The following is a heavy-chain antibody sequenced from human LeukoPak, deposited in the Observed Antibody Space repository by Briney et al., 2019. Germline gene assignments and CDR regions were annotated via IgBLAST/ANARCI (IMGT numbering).Heavy chain of an antibody. CDR1: GYIFTDYY. V-gene: IGHV1-2*02. CDR2: INPNSGGT. D-gene: IGHD1-14*01. Sequence: ASVKVSCTASGYIFTDYYIHWVRQAPGQGLEWMGWINPNSGGTNFAQKFQGRVTMTRDTSINTAYMELSRLRSDDTALYYCARDSAKGITNYWGQGTLVTVSS. CDR3: ARDSAKGITNY. J-gene: IGHJ4*02.